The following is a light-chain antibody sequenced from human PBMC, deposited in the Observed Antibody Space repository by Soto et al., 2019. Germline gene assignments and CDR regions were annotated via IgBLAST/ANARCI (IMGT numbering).Light chain of an antibody. V-gene: IGLV1-40*01. Sequence: QSVLTQPPSVSGAPGRRVSSSGTGSSSNSGAGYDVHWYQHLPGTAPKLLIYANNNRPSGVPDRFSGSKSGTSASLAITGLQAEDEADYYCQSYDSSRSPLYVFGTGTKVTVL. CDR1: SSNSGAGYD. CDR2: ANN. J-gene: IGLJ1*01. CDR3: QSYDSSRSPLYV.